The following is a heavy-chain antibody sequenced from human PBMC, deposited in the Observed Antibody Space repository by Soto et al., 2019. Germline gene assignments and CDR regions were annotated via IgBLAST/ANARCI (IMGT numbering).Heavy chain of an antibody. J-gene: IGHJ6*02. Sequence: KLSETLSLTCTVSGGSISSGGYYWSWIRQHPGKGLEWIGYIYYSGSTYYNPSLKSRVTISVDTSKNQFSLKLSSVTAVDTAVYYCAREDGYYYCGMDVWGQGTTVTVSS. CDR2: IYYSGST. V-gene: IGHV4-31*03. D-gene: IGHD4-17*01. CDR1: GGSISSGGYY. CDR3: AREDGYYYCGMDV.